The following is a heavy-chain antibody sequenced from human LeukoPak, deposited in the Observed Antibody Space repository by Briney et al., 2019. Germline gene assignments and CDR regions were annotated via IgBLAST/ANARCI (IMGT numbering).Heavy chain of an antibody. CDR1: GYSISSGYF. CDR2: IYHSGST. D-gene: IGHD5-18*01. Sequence: SETLSLTCTVSGYSISSGYFWGWIRQPPGKGLEWIGSIYHSGSTYYNPSLKSRVTISVDTSKNQFSLKLSSVTAADTAVYYCARTTEGGYSYGYFYYYYMDVWGKGTTVTISS. CDR3: ARTTEGGYSYGYFYYYYMDV. J-gene: IGHJ6*03. V-gene: IGHV4-38-2*02.